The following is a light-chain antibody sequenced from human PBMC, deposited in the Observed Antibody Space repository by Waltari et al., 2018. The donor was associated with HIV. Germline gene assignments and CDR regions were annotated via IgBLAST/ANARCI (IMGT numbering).Light chain of an antibody. Sequence: QSALTQPASVSGSPGQSIPISCTGTSSDVGGSQYVSWYQQHPGKAPKLMIYDVSNRPSGVSNRFSGSKSGNTASLTISGLQAEDEADYYCSSYTSSSTYVFGTGTKATVL. CDR3: SSYTSSSTYV. V-gene: IGLV2-14*03. CDR1: SSDVGGSQY. CDR2: DVS. J-gene: IGLJ1*01.